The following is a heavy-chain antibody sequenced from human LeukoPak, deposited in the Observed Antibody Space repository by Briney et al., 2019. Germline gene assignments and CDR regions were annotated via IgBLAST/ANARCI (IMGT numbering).Heavy chain of an antibody. CDR1: DGSINNYY. Sequence: SETLSLTCTVSDGSINNYYWSWIRQPPGKGLEWIGYVYYTGSTNYSPSLKSRGTISVDTSKNQFSLKLRSVTAADTAVYYCARGGSGDAFDYWGQGTLVIVSS. D-gene: IGHD2-21*02. V-gene: IGHV4-59*01. J-gene: IGHJ4*02. CDR3: ARGGSGDAFDY. CDR2: VYYTGST.